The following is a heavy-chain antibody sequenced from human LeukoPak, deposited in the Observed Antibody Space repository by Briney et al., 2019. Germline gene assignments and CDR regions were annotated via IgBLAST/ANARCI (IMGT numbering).Heavy chain of an antibody. Sequence: GGSLRLSCAASGVTVSRDYMSWVRQAPGKGLEWVSVIYSDGNTYYADSVKGRFTISRHNSKNTLFLRMDSLRIEDTAIYYCANRMTFGGQGTLVTVSS. CDR3: ANRMTF. J-gene: IGHJ4*02. D-gene: IGHD2/OR15-2a*01. CDR2: IYSDGNT. CDR1: GVTVSRDY. V-gene: IGHV3-53*04.